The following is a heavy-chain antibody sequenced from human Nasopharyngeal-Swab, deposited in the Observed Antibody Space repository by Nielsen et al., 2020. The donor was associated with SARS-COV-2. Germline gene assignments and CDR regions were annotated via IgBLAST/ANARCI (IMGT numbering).Heavy chain of an antibody. CDR3: ARVKGIAAANYYYGMDV. CDR1: GGSFSGYY. V-gene: IGHV4-34*01. J-gene: IGHJ6*02. Sequence: SVTLSLTCAVYGGSFSGYYWSWIRQPPGKGLEWIGEINHSGSTNYNPSLKSRVTISVDTSKNQFSLKLSSVTAADTAVYYCARVKGIAAANYYYGMDVWGQGTTVTVSS. D-gene: IGHD6-13*01. CDR2: INHSGST.